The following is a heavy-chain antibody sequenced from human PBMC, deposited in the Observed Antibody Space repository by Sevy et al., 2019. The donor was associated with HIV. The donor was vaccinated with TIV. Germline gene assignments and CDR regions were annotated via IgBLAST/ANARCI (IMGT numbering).Heavy chain of an antibody. V-gene: IGHV3-33*01. CDR1: GFTFSSYG. D-gene: IGHD2-15*01. CDR2: IWYDGSNK. CDR3: ASTLRWDAFDI. Sequence: GGSLRLSCAASGFTFSSYGMHWVRQAPGKGLEWVAVIWYDGSNKYYADSVKGRFTISRDNSKNTLYLQMNSLRAGETAVYYGASTLRWDAFDIWGQGTMVTVSS. J-gene: IGHJ3*02.